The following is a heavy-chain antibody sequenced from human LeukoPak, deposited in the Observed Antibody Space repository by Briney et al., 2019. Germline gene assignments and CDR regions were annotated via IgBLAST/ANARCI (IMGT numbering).Heavy chain of an antibody. CDR2: ISSSSSYT. CDR1: GFTFSDYD. J-gene: IGHJ4*02. CDR3: ARAPFYGSGSYLHLFDY. D-gene: IGHD3-10*01. V-gene: IGHV3-11*06. Sequence: GGSLRLSCAASGFTFSDYDMSWIRQAPGKGLEWVSYISSSSSYTNYADSVKGRFTISRDNAKNSLYLQMNSLRAEDTAVYYCARAPFYGSGSYLHLFDYWGQGTLVTVSS.